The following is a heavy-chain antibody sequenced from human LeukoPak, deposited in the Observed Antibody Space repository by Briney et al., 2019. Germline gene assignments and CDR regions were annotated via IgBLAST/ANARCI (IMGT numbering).Heavy chain of an antibody. CDR2: ISNTSRSR. Sequence: GGSLRLSCAASGFNFYDYYLTWIRQSPGKGLEWVSFISNTSRSRYFADSVKGRFTISRDNTRNSLYLQLNSLRAEDMGVYYCARLSPYYYMDVWGKGTTVTVSS. CDR3: ARLSPYYYMDV. CDR1: GFNFYDYY. V-gene: IGHV3-11*04. J-gene: IGHJ6*03.